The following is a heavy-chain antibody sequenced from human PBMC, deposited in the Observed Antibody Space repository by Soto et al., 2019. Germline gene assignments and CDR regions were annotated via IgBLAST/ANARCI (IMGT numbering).Heavy chain of an antibody. V-gene: IGHV4-30-4*01. CDR3: ARGDDFWSGYSLGWYFDL. CDR1: GGSISSGDYY. Sequence: QVQLQESGPGLVKPSQTLSLTCTVSGGSISSGDYYWSWIRQPPGKGLEWIGYIYYSGSTYYNPSLKSRVTISVDTSKNQFSLKLSSVTAADTAVYYCARGDDFWSGYSLGWYFDLWGRGTLVTVSS. J-gene: IGHJ2*01. CDR2: IYYSGST. D-gene: IGHD3-3*01.